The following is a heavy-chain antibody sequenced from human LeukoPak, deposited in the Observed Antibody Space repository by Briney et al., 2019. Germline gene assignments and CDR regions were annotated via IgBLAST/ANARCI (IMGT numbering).Heavy chain of an antibody. J-gene: IGHJ6*03. Sequence: GGSLRLSCAASGFTFSSYSMNWVRQAPGKGLEWVSYISSSSSTTYYADSVKGRFTISRDNAKNSLYLQMNSLRAEDTAVYYCARAYYGSGSYYKRYYYYMDVWGKGTTVTVSS. CDR2: ISSSSSTT. CDR3: ARAYYGSGSYYKRYYYYMDV. V-gene: IGHV3-48*01. D-gene: IGHD3-10*01. CDR1: GFTFSSYS.